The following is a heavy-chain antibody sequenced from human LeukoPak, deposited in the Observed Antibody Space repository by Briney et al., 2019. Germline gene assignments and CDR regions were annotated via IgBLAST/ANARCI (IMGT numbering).Heavy chain of an antibody. CDR2: FGPEDGET. J-gene: IGHJ4*02. D-gene: IGHD3-22*01. CDR1: GYTLTELS. V-gene: IGHV1-24*01. Sequence: ASVKVSCKVSGYTLTELSMHWVRQAPGKGLEWMGGFGPEDGETIYAQKFQGRVTMTEDTSTDTAYMELSSLRSEDTAVYYCATAPPNESSGSYDYWGQGTLVTVSS. CDR3: ATAPPNESSGSYDY.